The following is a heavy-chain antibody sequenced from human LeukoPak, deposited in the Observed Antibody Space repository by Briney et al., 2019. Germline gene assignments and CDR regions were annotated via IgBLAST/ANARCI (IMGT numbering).Heavy chain of an antibody. CDR2: IYTSGST. V-gene: IGHV4-4*07. CDR1: GGSISSYY. J-gene: IGHJ3*02. CDR3: ARDGVTAVAGLAFDI. Sequence: PSETLSLTCTVSGGSISSYYWSWIRQPAGKGLEWIGRIYTSGSTNYNPSLKSRVTMSVDTSKNQFSLKLSSVTAADTAVYYCARDGVTAVAGLAFDIWGQGTMVTVSS. D-gene: IGHD6-19*01.